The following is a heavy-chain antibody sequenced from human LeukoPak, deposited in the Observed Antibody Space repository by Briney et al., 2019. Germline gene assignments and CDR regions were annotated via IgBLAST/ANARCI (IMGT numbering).Heavy chain of an antibody. CDR1: GGSFSGYY. V-gene: IGHV4-34*01. J-gene: IGHJ4*02. Sequence: SETLSLTCAVYGGSFSGYYWSWIRQPPGKGLEWSGEINHSGSTNYNPSLKSRVTISVDTSKNQFSLKLSSVTAADTAVYYCARAGGYSYGYFDYWGQGTLVTVSS. D-gene: IGHD5-18*01. CDR3: ARAGGYSYGYFDY. CDR2: INHSGST.